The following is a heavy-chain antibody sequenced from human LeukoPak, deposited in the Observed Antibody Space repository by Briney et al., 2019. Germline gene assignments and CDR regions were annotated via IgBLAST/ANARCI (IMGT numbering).Heavy chain of an antibody. J-gene: IGHJ4*02. Sequence: SETLSLTCTVSGGSISSNIYYWGWIRQFPGKGLEWIGSIYYSGSTYYNPSLRSRVAISVDTSKNQFSLKLSSVTAADTAVYYCARVLPVASKIDYWGQGALVTVSS. D-gene: IGHD2-2*01. CDR1: GGSISSNIYY. CDR3: ARVLPVASKIDY. CDR2: IYYSGST. V-gene: IGHV4-39*01.